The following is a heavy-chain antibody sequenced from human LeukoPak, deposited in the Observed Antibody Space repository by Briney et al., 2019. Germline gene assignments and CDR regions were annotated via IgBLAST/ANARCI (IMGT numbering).Heavy chain of an antibody. J-gene: IGHJ4*02. D-gene: IGHD3-10*01. CDR1: GGSITNYY. CDR2: ISYSGNT. Sequence: NSSETLSLTCTVSGGSITNYYWSWIRQPPGKGLEWIGFISYSGNTNYNPSLKSRVSISVDTSKNQFSLKLTSMTAADTAVYYCARGALLWFGDKMEYYFDYWGQGTLLTVSS. V-gene: IGHV4-59*01. CDR3: ARGALLWFGDKMEYYFDY.